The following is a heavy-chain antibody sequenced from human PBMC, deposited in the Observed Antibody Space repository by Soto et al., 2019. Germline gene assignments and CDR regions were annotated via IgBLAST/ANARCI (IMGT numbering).Heavy chain of an antibody. J-gene: IGHJ6*02. CDR3: ARDSGQWAFMDV. CDR2: ISSSSSYT. CDR1: GFTFSDYY. Sequence: GESLKISCAASGFTFSDYYMSWIRQAPGKGLEWVSYISSSSSYTNYADSVKGRFTISRDNAKNSLYLQMNSLRAEDTAVYYCARDSGQWAFMDVWGQGTTVTVSS. D-gene: IGHD2-8*01. V-gene: IGHV3-11*06.